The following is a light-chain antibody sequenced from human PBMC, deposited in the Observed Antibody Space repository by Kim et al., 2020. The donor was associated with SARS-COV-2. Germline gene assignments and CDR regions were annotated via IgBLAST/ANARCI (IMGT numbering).Light chain of an antibody. CDR2: KAS. J-gene: IGKJ2*01. CDR1: QSISSW. CDR3: QQYNSYAYT. V-gene: IGKV1-5*03. Sequence: SASVGDRVTITCRASQSISSWLAWYQQRPEKAPKLLIYKASSLESGVPSRCSGSGSGTEFTLTISSLQPDDFATYYCQQYNSYAYTFSQGTKLEI.